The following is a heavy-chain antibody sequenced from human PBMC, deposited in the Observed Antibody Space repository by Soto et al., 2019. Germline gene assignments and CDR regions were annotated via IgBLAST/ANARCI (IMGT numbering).Heavy chain of an antibody. J-gene: IGHJ5*02. Sequence: GGSLRLSCAASGFIFANYAMSWVRQAPGKGLEWVSVISTSGGTTLYADTVKGRFTISRDNPKNTLYLQMNSLRADDTAVYYCARDLGSWYGRFDPWGQGTLVTVSS. CDR2: ISTSGGTT. CDR3: ARDLGSWYGRFDP. CDR1: GFIFANYA. D-gene: IGHD6-13*01. V-gene: IGHV3-23*01.